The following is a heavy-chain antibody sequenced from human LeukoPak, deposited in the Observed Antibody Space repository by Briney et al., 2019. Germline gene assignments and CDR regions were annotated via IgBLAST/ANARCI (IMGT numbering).Heavy chain of an antibody. CDR2: IKQDGSEK. Sequence: GSLRLSCAASGFTFSSYWMSWVRQAPGKGVEWVANIKQDGSEKYYVDSVKGRFTISRDNAKNSLYLQMNSLRAEDTAVYYCATTDLYGSGSYYGDYWGQGTLVTVSS. J-gene: IGHJ4*02. CDR3: ATTDLYGSGSYYGDY. D-gene: IGHD3-10*01. CDR1: GFTFSSYW. V-gene: IGHV3-7*01.